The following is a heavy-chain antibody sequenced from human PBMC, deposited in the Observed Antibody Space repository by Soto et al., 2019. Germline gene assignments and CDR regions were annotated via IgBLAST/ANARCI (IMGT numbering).Heavy chain of an antibody. J-gene: IGHJ6*02. Sequence: GGSLRLSCAASGFTFSSYGMHWVRQAPGKGLEWVAVIWYDGSNKYYADSVKGRFTISRDNSKNTLYLQMNSLRAEDTAVYYCARVSGDFEKVYYYYGMDVWGQGTTVTVSS. V-gene: IGHV3-33*01. CDR1: GFTFSSYG. D-gene: IGHD2-21*01. CDR3: ARVSGDFEKVYYYYGMDV. CDR2: IWYDGSNK.